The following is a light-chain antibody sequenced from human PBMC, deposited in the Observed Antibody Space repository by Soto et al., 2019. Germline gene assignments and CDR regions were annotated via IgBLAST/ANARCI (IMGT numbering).Light chain of an antibody. J-gene: IGLJ2*01. V-gene: IGLV1-47*01. CDR3: AAWDDSVSGPV. CDR2: STD. Sequence: QSVLTQSPSASGTPGQRVTVSCSGSSSNIGTNYVYWYQQLPGTAPKVLIYSTDKRPSGVPDRFSGSKSGTSASLAISGLRSEDEADYYCAAWDDSVSGPVFGGGTKLNVL. CDR1: SSNIGTNY.